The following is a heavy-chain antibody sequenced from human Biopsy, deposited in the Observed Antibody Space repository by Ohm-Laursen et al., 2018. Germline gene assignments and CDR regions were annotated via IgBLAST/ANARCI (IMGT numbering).Heavy chain of an antibody. CDR3: ARATNSTGWPYYYFYGMDV. Sequence: SETLSLTCPVSGGSISSDYWSWIRQTPGKGLEWIVYIYYSGSTNYNPSLKSRVTISVDTSKNQFSLRLNSVTDADTAVYYCARATNSTGWPYYYFYGMDVWGQGTTVTVSS. CDR1: GGSISSDY. V-gene: IGHV4-59*01. D-gene: IGHD2/OR15-2a*01. J-gene: IGHJ6*02. CDR2: IYYSGST.